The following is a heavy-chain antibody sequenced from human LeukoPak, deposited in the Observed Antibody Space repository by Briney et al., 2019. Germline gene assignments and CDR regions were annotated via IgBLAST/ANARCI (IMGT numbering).Heavy chain of an antibody. CDR1: GGSISSSSYY. D-gene: IGHD3-10*01. CDR3: ARGGSITMVRGVIPDY. J-gene: IGHJ4*02. V-gene: IGHV4-39*07. CDR2: IYYSGST. Sequence: PSETLSLTCTVSGGSISSSSYYWGWIRQPPGKGLEWIGSIYYSGSTYYNPSLKSRVTISVDTSKNQFSLKLSSVTAADTAVYYCARGGSITMVRGVIPDYWGQGTLVTVSS.